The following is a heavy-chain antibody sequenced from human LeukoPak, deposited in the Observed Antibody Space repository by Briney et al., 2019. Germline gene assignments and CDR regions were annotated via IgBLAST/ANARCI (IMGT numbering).Heavy chain of an antibody. CDR1: GFTFSSYW. J-gene: IGHJ5*02. CDR2: IEQDGSEK. CDR3: AVNSNSGTYPT. D-gene: IGHD3-10*01. Sequence: PGGSLRLSCAASGFTFSSYWMSWVRQAPGKGLEWVANIEQDGSEKTYVDSVKGRFTISRDNAKNSLYMQMNSLRGEDTAVYYCAVNSNSGTYPTWGQGTLVTVSS. V-gene: IGHV3-7*01.